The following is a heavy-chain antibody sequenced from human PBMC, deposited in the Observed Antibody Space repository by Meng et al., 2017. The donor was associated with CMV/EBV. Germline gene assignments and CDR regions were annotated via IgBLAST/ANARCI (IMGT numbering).Heavy chain of an antibody. V-gene: IGHV3-7*01. CDR1: GFTFSSYG. CDR3: AAEHRY. J-gene: IGHJ4*02. D-gene: IGHD1/OR15-1a*01. CDR2: IKQDGNEK. Sequence: GESLKISCAASGFTFSSYGMSWVRQAPGKGLEWVANIKQDGNEKYYVDSVKGRFTISRDNAKNPLYLQMNSLRAEDTAVYYCAAEHRYWGQGTLVTVSS.